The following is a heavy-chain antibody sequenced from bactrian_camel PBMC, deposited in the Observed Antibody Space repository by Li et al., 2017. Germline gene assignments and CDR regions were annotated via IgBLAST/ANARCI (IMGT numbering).Heavy chain of an antibody. V-gene: IGHV3S10*01. CDR3: AAIEGSRCGGDLTY. D-gene: IGHD3*01. CDR1: GFDFSSTY. CDR2: IGWDGRT. Sequence: DVQLVESGGGLVQPGGSLRLSCVASGFDFSSTYMSWIRKAPGKGLEWLSGIGWDGRTYYSDSVQGRFTISRDNAKNTLSLGLNSLKTEDTAMYYCAAIEGSRCGGDLTYWGQGTQVTVS. J-gene: IGHJ4*01.